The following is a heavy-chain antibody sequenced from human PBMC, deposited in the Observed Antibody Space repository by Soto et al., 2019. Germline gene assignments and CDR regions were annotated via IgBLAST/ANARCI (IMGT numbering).Heavy chain of an antibody. CDR3: ARGVPNYDILTGYLYSFDY. V-gene: IGHV4-59*01. J-gene: IGHJ4*02. D-gene: IGHD3-9*01. CDR2: IYYSGST. Sequence: PSETLSLTCTVSGGPISSYYWSWIRQPPGKGLEWIGYIYYSGSTNYNPSLKSRVTISVDTSKNQFSLKLSSVTAADTAVYYCARGVPNYDILTGYLYSFDYWGPGTLVTLSS. CDR1: GGPISSYY.